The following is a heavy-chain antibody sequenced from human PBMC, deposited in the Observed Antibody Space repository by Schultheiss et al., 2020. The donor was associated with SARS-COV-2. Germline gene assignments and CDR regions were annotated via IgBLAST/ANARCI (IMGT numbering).Heavy chain of an antibody. J-gene: IGHJ5*02. CDR2: IIPNSGGT. D-gene: IGHD6-19*01. V-gene: IGHV1-2*02. CDR1: GGTFSSYA. Sequence: GESLKISCKASGGTFSSYAISWVRQAPGQGLEWMGGIIPNSGGTNYAQKFQGRVTMTRDTSINTAYMELSRLTSEDTAIYYCVRRDSSGWASWFDPWGQGTLVTVSS. CDR3: VRRDSSGWASWFDP.